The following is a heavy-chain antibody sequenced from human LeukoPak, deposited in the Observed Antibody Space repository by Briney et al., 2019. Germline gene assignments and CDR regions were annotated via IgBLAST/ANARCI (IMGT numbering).Heavy chain of an antibody. CDR3: AREWPRFDY. J-gene: IGHJ4*02. CDR1: GFTFSSYA. Sequence: GGSLRLSCAASGFTFSSYAMHWVRQAPGKGLEWVSVIYRGGSTYYADSVKGRFIISRDISKNTLYLQMNSLRAEDTAVYYCAREWPRFDYWGQGTLVTVSS. CDR2: IYRGGST. V-gene: IGHV3-53*01. D-gene: IGHD5-12*01.